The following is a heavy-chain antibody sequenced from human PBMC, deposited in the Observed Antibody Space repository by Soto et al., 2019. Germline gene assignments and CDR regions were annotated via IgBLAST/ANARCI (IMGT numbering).Heavy chain of an antibody. J-gene: IGHJ6*02. CDR3: ARASGVWFGAPMDV. CDR2: IKQDGSEK. V-gene: IGHV3-7*01. CDR1: GFTFSSYW. Sequence: PGGSLRLSCAASGFTFSSYWMSWVRQAPGKGLEWVANIKQDGSEKYYVDSVKGRFTISRDNAKNSLYLQMNSLRAEDTAVYYCARASGVWFGAPMDVWGQGTTVTVSS. D-gene: IGHD3-10*01.